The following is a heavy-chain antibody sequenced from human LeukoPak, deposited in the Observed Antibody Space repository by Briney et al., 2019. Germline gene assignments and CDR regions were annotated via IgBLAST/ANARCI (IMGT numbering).Heavy chain of an antibody. D-gene: IGHD3-10*01. J-gene: IGHJ6*04. CDR3: ASSVAVLLYGSGSYQSLDV. Sequence: ASVKVSCKASGGPFSSYTISWVRQAPGQGLEWMGRIIPILGIANYAQKFQGRVTITADKSTSTAYMELSSLRSEVTAVYYCASSVAVLLYGSGSYQSLDVWGKGTTVTVSS. V-gene: IGHV1-69*02. CDR1: GGPFSSYT. CDR2: IIPILGIA.